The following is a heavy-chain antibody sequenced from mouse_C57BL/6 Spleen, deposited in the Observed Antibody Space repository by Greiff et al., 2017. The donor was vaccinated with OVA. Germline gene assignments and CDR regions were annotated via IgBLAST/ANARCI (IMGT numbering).Heavy chain of an antibody. D-gene: IGHD4-1*01. CDR2: ISNLAYSI. Sequence: EVKLVESGGGLVQPGGSLKLSCAASGFTFSDYGMAWVRQAPRKGPEWVAFISNLAYSIYYADTVTGRFTISRENAKNTLYPEMSSLRSEDTAMYYCARRLTGDWYFDVWGTGTTVTVSS. J-gene: IGHJ1*03. V-gene: IGHV5-15*01. CDR3: ARRLTGDWYFDV. CDR1: GFTFSDYG.